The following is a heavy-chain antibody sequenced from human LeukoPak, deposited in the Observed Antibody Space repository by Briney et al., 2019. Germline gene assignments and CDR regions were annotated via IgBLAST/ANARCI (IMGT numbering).Heavy chain of an antibody. CDR1: GYSFTSYW. D-gene: IGHD5-18*01. CDR3: ERHVSFYSYGYQEWCDP. Sequence: PGESLKISCKGSGYSFTSYWIGWVRQMPGKGLEWMGIIYPGDSDTRYSPSFQGQVTISADKSISTAYLQWSSLKASDTAMYYCERHVSFYSYGYQEWCDPWGQGTLVTVSS. J-gene: IGHJ5*02. CDR2: IYPGDSDT. V-gene: IGHV5-51*01.